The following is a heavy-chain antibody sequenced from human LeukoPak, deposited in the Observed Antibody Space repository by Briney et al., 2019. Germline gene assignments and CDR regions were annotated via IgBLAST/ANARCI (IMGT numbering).Heavy chain of an antibody. D-gene: IGHD2-2*01. J-gene: IGHJ4*02. CDR3: AKQSSTSCYADADY. CDR1: GFTFSSYA. Sequence: GGSLRLSCAASGFTFSSYAMSWVRQAPGKGLEWVSAISGSSGSTYYADSVKGRFTISRDNSKNTLYLQMNSLRAEDTAVYYCAKQSSTSCYADADYWGQGTLVTVSS. CDR2: ISGSSGST. V-gene: IGHV3-23*01.